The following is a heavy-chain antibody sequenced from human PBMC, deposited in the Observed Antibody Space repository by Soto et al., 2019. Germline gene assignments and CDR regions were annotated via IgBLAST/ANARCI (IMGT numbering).Heavy chain of an antibody. CDR1: GYIFTSYY. J-gene: IGHJ4*02. CDR3: ARDRGSYALDY. CDR2: INPSGGTT. D-gene: IGHD1-26*01. V-gene: IGHV1-46*01. Sequence: ASVKVSCNTSGYIFTSYYIHWVRQAPGQGLEWMGIINPSGGTTTYAQKFQGRVTMTRDTSTSTVYMELSSLRSDDTAVYYCARDRGSYALDYWGQGTLVTVSS.